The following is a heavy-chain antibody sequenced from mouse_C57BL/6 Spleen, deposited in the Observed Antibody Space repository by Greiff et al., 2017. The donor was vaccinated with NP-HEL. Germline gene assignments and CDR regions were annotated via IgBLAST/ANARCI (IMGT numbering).Heavy chain of an antibody. V-gene: IGHV1-81*01. CDR2: IYPRSGNT. Sequence: LEESGAELARPGASVKLSCKASGYTFTSYGISWVKQRTGQGLEWIGEIYPRSGNTYYNEKFKGKATLTADKSSSTAYMELRSLTSEDSAVYFCAREFPLYYYGSSYDWGQGTTLTVSS. CDR3: AREFPLYYYGSSYD. CDR1: GYTFTSYG. D-gene: IGHD1-1*01. J-gene: IGHJ2*01.